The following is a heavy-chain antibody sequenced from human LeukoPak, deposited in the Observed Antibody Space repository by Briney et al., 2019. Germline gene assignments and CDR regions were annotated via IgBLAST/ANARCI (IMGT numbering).Heavy chain of an antibody. CDR1: GYTFTDSY. CDR3: ARVRSGSSGYYYP. CDR2: INPNSGGT. J-gene: IGHJ5*02. V-gene: IGHV1-2*02. D-gene: IGHD3-22*01. Sequence: ASVKVSCKASGYTFTDSYIHWVRQAPGQGLEWMGWINPNSGGTNYAQKSQGRVAMTRDTSISTAYMDLSRLTSDDTAVYYCARVRSGSSGYYYPWGQGTLVTVSS.